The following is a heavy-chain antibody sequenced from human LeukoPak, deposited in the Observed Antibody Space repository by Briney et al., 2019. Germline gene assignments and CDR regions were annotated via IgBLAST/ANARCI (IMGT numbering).Heavy chain of an antibody. CDR3: ARAVGSFDWLPLFDY. CDR2: IYYSGYT. CDR1: GGSISSYY. D-gene: IGHD3-9*01. Sequence: NPSETLSLTCTVSGGSISSYYWSWIRQPPGKGLEWIGYIYYSGYTNYNPSLKSRVTISVDTSKNQFYLKLSSVTAADTAVYYCARAVGSFDWLPLFDYWGQGTLVTVSS. J-gene: IGHJ4*02. V-gene: IGHV4-59*08.